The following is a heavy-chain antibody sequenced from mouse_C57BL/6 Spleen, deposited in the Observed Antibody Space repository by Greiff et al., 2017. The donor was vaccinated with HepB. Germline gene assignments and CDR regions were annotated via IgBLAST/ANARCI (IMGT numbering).Heavy chain of an antibody. CDR2: ISSGSSTI. V-gene: IGHV5-17*01. Sequence: EVQRVESGGGLVKPGGSLKLSCAASGFTFSDYGMHWVRQAPEKGLEWVAYISSGSSTIYYADTVKGRFTISRDNGKNTLFLQMTSLRSEDTAMYYCARRRKGDYAIDYWGQGTSVTVSS. J-gene: IGHJ4*01. CDR3: ARRRKGDYAIDY. CDR1: GFTFSDYG.